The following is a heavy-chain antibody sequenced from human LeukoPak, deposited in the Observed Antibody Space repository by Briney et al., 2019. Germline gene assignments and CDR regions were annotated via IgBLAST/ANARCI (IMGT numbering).Heavy chain of an antibody. V-gene: IGHV1-69*04. CDR2: IIPFVDIT. Sequence: GASVKVSCKASGGTFSTYAISWVRQAPGQGLEWMGRIIPFVDITNYAQKFQGRVTIAADKSTNTAYLELSSLRSEDTALYFCARDYGYCSTANCYKPADYWGQGTLVTVSS. J-gene: IGHJ4*02. CDR1: GGTFSTYA. CDR3: ARDYGYCSTANCYKPADY. D-gene: IGHD2-2*03.